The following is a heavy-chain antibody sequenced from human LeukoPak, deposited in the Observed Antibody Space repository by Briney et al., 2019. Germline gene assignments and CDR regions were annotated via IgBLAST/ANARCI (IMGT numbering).Heavy chain of an antibody. CDR3: ARDGGADASDI. D-gene: IGHD5-24*01. CDR1: GGSISSYY. Sequence: PSETLSLTCTVSGGSISSYYWSWLRQHPGKGLEWIGYIYYSGSTYYNPSLKSRLTISLDTSKNQFSLKLSSVTAADTAVYYCARDGGADASDIWGQGTMVTVSS. J-gene: IGHJ3*02. V-gene: IGHV4-59*06. CDR2: IYYSGST.